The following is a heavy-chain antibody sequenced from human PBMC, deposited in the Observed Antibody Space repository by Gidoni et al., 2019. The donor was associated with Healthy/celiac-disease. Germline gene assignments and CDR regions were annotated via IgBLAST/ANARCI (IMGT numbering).Heavy chain of an antibody. V-gene: IGHV1-69*01. CDR2: IIPIFGTA. CDR3: ASNLGVRFLEWFPGMDV. Sequence: QVQLVQSGAEVKKPGSSVKVSCKASGGTFSSYAISWVRQAPGQGLEWMGGIIPIFGTANYAQKFQGRVTITADESTSTAYMELSSLRSEDTAVYYCASNLGVRFLEWFPGMDVWGQGTTVTVSS. CDR1: GGTFSSYA. D-gene: IGHD3-3*01. J-gene: IGHJ6*02.